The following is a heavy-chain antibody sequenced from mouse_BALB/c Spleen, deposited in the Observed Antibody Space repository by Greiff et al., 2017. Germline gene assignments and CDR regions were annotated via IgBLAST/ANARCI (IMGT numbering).Heavy chain of an antibody. CDR2: INPSNGRT. Sequence: VQLQQPGAELVKPGASVKLSCKASGYTFTSYWMHWVKQRPGQGLEWIGEINPSNGRTNYNEKFKRKATLTVDKSSSTAYMQLSSLTSEDSAVYYCPIYYDYEDAMDYWGQGTSVTVSS. D-gene: IGHD2-4*01. CDR3: PIYYDYEDAMDY. J-gene: IGHJ4*01. CDR1: GYTFTSYW. V-gene: IGHV1S81*02.